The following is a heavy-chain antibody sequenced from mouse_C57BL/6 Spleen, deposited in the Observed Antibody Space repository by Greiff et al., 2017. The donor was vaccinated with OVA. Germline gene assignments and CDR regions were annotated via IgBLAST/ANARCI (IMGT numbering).Heavy chain of an antibody. V-gene: IGHV5-17*01. D-gene: IGHD3-3*01. CDR2: ISSGSSTI. Sequence: EVHLVESGGGLVKPGGSLKLSCAASGFTFSDYGMHWVRQAPEKGLEWVAYISSGSSTIYYADTVKGRFTISRDNAKNTLFLQMTSLRSEDTAMYYCARRAGRYYYAMDYWGQGTSVTVSS. CDR3: ARRAGRYYYAMDY. CDR1: GFTFSDYG. J-gene: IGHJ4*01.